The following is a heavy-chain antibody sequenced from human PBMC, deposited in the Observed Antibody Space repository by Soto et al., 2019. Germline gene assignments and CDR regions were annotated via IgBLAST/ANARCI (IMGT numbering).Heavy chain of an antibody. CDR2: INAGNGNT. D-gene: IGHD7-27*01. CDR3: ASANWASYGMDV. CDR1: GYTFTSYS. J-gene: IGHJ6*02. Sequence: ASVKVSCKASGYTFTSYSMHWVLQAPGQRLEWMGWINAGNGNTKYSQKFQGRVTITRDTSASTAYMELSSLRSEDTAVYYCASANWASYGMDVWGQGTTVTVSS. V-gene: IGHV1-3*01.